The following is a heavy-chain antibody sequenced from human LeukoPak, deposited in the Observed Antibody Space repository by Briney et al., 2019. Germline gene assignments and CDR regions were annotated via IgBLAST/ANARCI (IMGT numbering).Heavy chain of an antibody. Sequence: ASVKVSCKASGYTFTSYGISWVRQAPGQGLEGMGWISAYNGNTNYAQKFQGRVTMTRDTSISTAYMELSRLRSDDTAVYYCARRRRGYSYGGIDYWGQGTLVTVSS. D-gene: IGHD5-18*01. CDR1: GYTFTSYG. J-gene: IGHJ4*02. V-gene: IGHV1-18*01. CDR2: ISAYNGNT. CDR3: ARRRRGYSYGGIDY.